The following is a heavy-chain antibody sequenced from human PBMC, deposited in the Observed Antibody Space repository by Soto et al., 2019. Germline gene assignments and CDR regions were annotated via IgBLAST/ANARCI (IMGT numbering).Heavy chain of an antibody. CDR2: INHSGST. V-gene: IGHV4-34*01. CDR1: GGSFSGYY. Sequence: SETLSLTCAVYGGSFSGYYWSWIRQPPGKGLEWIGEINHSGSTNYNPSLKSRVTISVDTSKNQFSLKLSSVTAADTAVYYCARGGWVDDDYGDYVRNYYYYYMDVWGKGTTVTVSS. J-gene: IGHJ6*03. D-gene: IGHD4-17*01. CDR3: ARGGWVDDDYGDYVRNYYYYYMDV.